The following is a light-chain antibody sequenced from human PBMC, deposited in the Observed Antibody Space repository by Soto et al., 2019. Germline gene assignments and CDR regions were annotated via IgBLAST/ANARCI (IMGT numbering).Light chain of an antibody. CDR2: KVS. V-gene: IGKV2-30*01. J-gene: IGKJ1*01. CDR3: MQGTYWWT. Sequence: DVVMTQSPLSLPVTLGQPASISCRSSQSLEYSDGNTYLSWFQQRPGQSPRRLIYKVSNRDSGVPDRFSGSGSGTDFTLKISRVEAEDVGVYYCMQGTYWWTFGQGTKVEI. CDR1: QSLEYSDGNTY.